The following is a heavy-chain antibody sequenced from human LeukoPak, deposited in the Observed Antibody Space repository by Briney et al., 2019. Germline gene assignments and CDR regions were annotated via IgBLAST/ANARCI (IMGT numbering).Heavy chain of an antibody. D-gene: IGHD2-15*01. Sequence: GGSLRLSCAASGFTFSTYSLNWVRQAPGKGLEWVSFISSTSSYIYYADSLQGRFTIPRDNAKRSLYLQVNSLRAEDTAVYYCVREDSELDYWGQGTLVTVSA. J-gene: IGHJ4*02. V-gene: IGHV3-21*01. CDR1: GFTFSTYS. CDR3: VREDSELDY. CDR2: ISSTSSYI.